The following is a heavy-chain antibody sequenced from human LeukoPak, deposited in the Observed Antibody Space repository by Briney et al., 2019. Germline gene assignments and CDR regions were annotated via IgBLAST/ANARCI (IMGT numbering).Heavy chain of an antibody. V-gene: IGHV1-46*01. CDR2: INPSGGST. CDR1: GYTFTSYY. D-gene: IGHD2-21*01. Sequence: ASVKVSCKASGYTFTSYYMHWVRQAPGQGLEWMGIINPSGGSTSYAQKFQGRVTMTRDMSTSTVYMELSSLRSEDTAVYYCARGPEFCVGDCYFDYWGRGTLVTVSS. J-gene: IGHJ4*02. CDR3: ARGPEFCVGDCYFDY.